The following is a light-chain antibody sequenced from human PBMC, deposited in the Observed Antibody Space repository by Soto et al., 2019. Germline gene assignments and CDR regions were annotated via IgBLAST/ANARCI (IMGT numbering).Light chain of an antibody. Sequence: DIQMTQSPSSLSASVGDRVTITCRASQSISSYLNWYQQKPGKAPKLLIYAASSLQSGVPSRFSGSGSGTDFTLTISSLQPEDFATYSCKQSYSTPRTFGQGTKVDIK. J-gene: IGKJ1*01. CDR2: AAS. V-gene: IGKV1-39*01. CDR1: QSISSY. CDR3: KQSYSTPRT.